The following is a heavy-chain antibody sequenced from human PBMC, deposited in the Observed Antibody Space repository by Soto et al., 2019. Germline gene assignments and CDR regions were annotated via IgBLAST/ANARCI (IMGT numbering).Heavy chain of an antibody. CDR1: GGSFSFYY. J-gene: IGHJ3*02. CDR2: VNHAGSS. CDR3: ARDSTRRGACDI. Sequence: SETLSLTCAISGGSFSFYYWIWIRQSPEKGLEWIGEVNHAGSSNYNPSLRSRVTISVDTSKNQFSLKLSSVTAADTAVYFCARDSTRRGACDIWGQGTMVTVSS. V-gene: IGHV4-34*01. D-gene: IGHD4-4*01.